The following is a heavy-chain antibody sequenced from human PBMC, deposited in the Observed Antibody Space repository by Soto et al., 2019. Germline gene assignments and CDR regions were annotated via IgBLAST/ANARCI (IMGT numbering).Heavy chain of an antibody. V-gene: IGHV4-59*01. CDR1: GGSISSYY. CDR3: ARAGSTWRYFFDY. D-gene: IGHD6-13*01. J-gene: IGHJ4*02. CDR2: VYYSGTT. Sequence: SETLSLTCTVSGGSISSYYWTWIRQPPGKGLEWVGYVYYSGTTYYNPSLQSRVTIPVDTSKNQFSLKVKSVTAADTAIYYCARAGSTWRYFFDYWGQGSLVTVSS.